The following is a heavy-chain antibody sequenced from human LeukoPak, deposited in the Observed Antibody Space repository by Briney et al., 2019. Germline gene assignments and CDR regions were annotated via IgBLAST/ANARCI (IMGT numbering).Heavy chain of an antibody. V-gene: IGHV1-46*01. Sequence: GASVKVSCKASGYTFTSYYMHWVRQAPGQGLEWMGIINPSGGSTSYAQKFQGRVTMTRDMSTSTVYMELSSLRSEDTAVYYCAREDSGYSYGYYYFDYWGQGTLVTVSS. J-gene: IGHJ4*02. CDR2: INPSGGST. D-gene: IGHD5-18*01. CDR3: AREDSGYSYGYYYFDY. CDR1: GYTFTSYY.